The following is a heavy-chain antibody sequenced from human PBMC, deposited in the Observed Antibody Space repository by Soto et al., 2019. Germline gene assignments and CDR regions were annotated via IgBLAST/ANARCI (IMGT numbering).Heavy chain of an antibody. D-gene: IGHD1-7*01. V-gene: IGHV4-4*02. Sequence: SETLSLTCAVSGGSFTSNNWWTWVRQPPGQGLEWIGEIYRTGSTNYNPSLKSLVTISLDKSENQFSLKVTSLTAADTAVYYCASRDPGTSVDYWGQGTLVTVSS. CDR2: IYRTGST. CDR3: ASRDPGTSVDY. CDR1: GGSFTSNNW. J-gene: IGHJ4*02.